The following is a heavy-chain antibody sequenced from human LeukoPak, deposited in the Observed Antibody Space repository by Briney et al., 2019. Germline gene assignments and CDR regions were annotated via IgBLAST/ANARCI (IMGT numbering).Heavy chain of an antibody. CDR1: GFTFSSYW. CDR3: TTDQTPLDYGDSTRGGGFDY. J-gene: IGHJ4*02. V-gene: IGHV3-15*07. Sequence: GGSLRLSCAASGFTFSSYWMNWVRQAPGKGLEWVGRIKSKTDGGTTDYAAPVKGRFTISRDDSKNTLYLQMNSLKTEDTAVYYCTTDQTPLDYGDSTRGGGFDYWGQGTLVTVSS. D-gene: IGHD4-17*01. CDR2: IKSKTDGGTT.